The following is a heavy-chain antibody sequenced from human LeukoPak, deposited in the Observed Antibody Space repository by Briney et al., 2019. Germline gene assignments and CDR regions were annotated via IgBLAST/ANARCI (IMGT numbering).Heavy chain of an antibody. CDR1: GFTFSIYV. J-gene: IGHJ4*02. CDR3: VKDEWYGSSSYFDF. CDR2: ISGGASGT. D-gene: IGHD6-6*01. V-gene: IGHV3-23*01. Sequence: GGSLRLSCAASGFTFSIYVMSWVRQAPGKGLEWVSTISGGASGTHYADSVRGRFAISRDNSKNTLYLQSNSLRADDTAVYYCVKDEWYGSSSYFDFWGQGTLVTVSS.